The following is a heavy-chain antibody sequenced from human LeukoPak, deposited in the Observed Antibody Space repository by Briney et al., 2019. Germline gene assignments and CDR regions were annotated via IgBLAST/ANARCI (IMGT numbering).Heavy chain of an antibody. J-gene: IGHJ5*02. V-gene: IGHV4-34*01. D-gene: IGHD2-2*02. Sequence: SETLSLTCAVYGGSFSGYYWSWIRQPPGKGLERIGEINHSGSTNYNPSLKSRVTISVDTSKNQFSLKLSSVTAADTAVYYCARGSNTRYCSSTSCYNRGTDWFDPWGQGTLVTVSS. CDR3: ARGSNTRYCSSTSCYNRGTDWFDP. CDR1: GGSFSGYY. CDR2: INHSGST.